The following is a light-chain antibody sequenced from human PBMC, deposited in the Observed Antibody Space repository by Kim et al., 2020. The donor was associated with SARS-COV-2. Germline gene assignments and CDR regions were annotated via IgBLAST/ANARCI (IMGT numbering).Light chain of an antibody. CDR1: KLGEKY. V-gene: IGLV3-1*01. J-gene: IGLJ2*01. CDR2: QDA. Sequence: SYELTQPPSVSVSPGQTANIACSGDKLGEKYACWYQQKPGQSPVLVIYQDATRPSGIPERFSGSNSGNTATLTITGTQAIDEGDYYCQAWDSTTVVFGGGTQLTVL. CDR3: QAWDSTTVV.